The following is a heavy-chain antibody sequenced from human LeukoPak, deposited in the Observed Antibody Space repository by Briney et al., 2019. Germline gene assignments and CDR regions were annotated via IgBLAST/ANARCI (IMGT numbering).Heavy chain of an antibody. J-gene: IGHJ4*02. V-gene: IGHV4-38-2*02. CDR3: ARSGYYDSSGYFDY. D-gene: IGHD3-22*01. CDR1: GYSISSGYD. Sequence: SETLSLTCTVSGYSISSGYDWGWIRQPPGKGLEWIGSMYHSGSTNYNASLKSRVTISVDTSKNQFFLKLSSVTAADTAVYYCARSGYYDSSGYFDYWGQGTLVTVSS. CDR2: MYHSGST.